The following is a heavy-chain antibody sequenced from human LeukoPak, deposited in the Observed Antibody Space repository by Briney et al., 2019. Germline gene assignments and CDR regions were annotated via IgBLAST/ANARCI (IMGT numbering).Heavy chain of an antibody. CDR2: INHSGST. CDR1: GGSFSGYY. V-gene: IGHV4-34*01. D-gene: IGHD4-17*01. J-gene: IGHJ4*02. Sequence: SETLSLTCAVYGGSFSGYYWSWIRQPPGKVLEWIGEINHSGSTNYNPSLKSRVTISVDTSKNQFSMKLSSVTAADTAMYYCARAPSPGVLETGTTIRQVHCDNWGQGTLVTVSS. CDR3: ARAPSPGVLETGTTIRQVHCDN.